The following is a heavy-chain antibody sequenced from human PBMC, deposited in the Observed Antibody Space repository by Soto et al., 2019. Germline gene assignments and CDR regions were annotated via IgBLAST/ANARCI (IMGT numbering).Heavy chain of an antibody. CDR3: ARGGGDVVDY. D-gene: IGHD2-2*01. J-gene: IGHJ4*02. V-gene: IGHV4-59*01. CDR1: GGSISSYY. CDR2: IYYSGST. Sequence: SETLSLTCTVSGGSISSYYWSWIRQPPGKGLEWIGYIYYSGSTNYNPSLKSRVTISVDTSKNQFSLKLSSVTAADTAVYYCARGGGDVVDYWGQGTLVTVSS.